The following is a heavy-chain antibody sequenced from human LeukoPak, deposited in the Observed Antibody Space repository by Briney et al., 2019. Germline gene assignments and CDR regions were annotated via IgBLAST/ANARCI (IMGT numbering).Heavy chain of an antibody. CDR2: INDSGTI. CDR1: GGSFSHYY. D-gene: IGHD1-7*01. CDR3: ARRWNYGRNYYIDV. Sequence: PSETLSLTCAVYGGSFSHYYWSWIRQSPGMGLEWIGEINDSGTINYNSSLMSRVTISVDKSKNQFSLKLSSATAADTAVYYCARRWNYGRNYYIDVWGKGATVSVSS. V-gene: IGHV4-34*01. J-gene: IGHJ6*03.